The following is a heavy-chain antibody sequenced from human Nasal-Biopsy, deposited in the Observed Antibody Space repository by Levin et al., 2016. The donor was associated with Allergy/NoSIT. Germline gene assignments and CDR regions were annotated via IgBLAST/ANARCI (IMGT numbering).Heavy chain of an antibody. Sequence: GGSLRLSCAASGFTFISYAMHWVRQAPGEGLEWVAEISYDGTYQFYADSVKGRFTISRDNSEHTLYMEMISLRAEDTAVYYCAREQVPPGPYDYFYGLDVWGQGTTVTVSS. J-gene: IGHJ6*02. CDR3: AREQVPPGPYDYFYGLDV. CDR2: ISYDGTYQ. V-gene: IGHV3-30*04. CDR1: GFTFISYA.